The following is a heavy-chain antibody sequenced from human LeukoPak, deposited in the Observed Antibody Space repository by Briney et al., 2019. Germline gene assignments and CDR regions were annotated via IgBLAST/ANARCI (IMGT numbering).Heavy chain of an antibody. CDR1: GFTFSSYS. V-gene: IGHV3-48*04. Sequence: GGSLRLSCAASGFTFSSYSMNWVRQAPGKGLEWVSYISSSGSTIYYADSVKGRFTISRDNAKNSLYLQMNSLRAEDTAVYYCARALGYSYGSNWFDPWGQGTLVTVSS. D-gene: IGHD5-18*01. CDR3: ARALGYSYGSNWFDP. J-gene: IGHJ5*02. CDR2: ISSSGSTI.